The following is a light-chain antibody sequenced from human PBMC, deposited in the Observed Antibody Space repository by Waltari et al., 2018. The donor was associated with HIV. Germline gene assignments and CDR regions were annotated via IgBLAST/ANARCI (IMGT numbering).Light chain of an antibody. CDR3: QVWDSSSDQEV. V-gene: IGLV3-21*02. Sequence: SYVLTQPLSVLVAPGQTATITCGGNNIGSNSVHWYQQKPGQAPVLVVYDDSDRPSGIPERFSGSNSGNTATLTISRVEAGDEADYYCQVWDSSSDQEVFGGGTKLTVL. J-gene: IGLJ2*01. CDR1: NIGSNS. CDR2: DDS.